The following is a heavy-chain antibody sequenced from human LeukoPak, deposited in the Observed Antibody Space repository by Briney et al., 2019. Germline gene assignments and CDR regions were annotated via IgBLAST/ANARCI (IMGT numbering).Heavy chain of an antibody. CDR2: IYYSGST. D-gene: IGHD3-3*01. Sequence: SETLSLTCTVSGGSISSSSYSWGWIRQPPGKGLEWIGSIYYSGSTYYNPSLKSRVTISVDTSKNQFSLKLSSVTAADTAVYYCARQVDFWSGYPFDYWGQGTLVTVSS. V-gene: IGHV4-39*01. CDR1: GGSISSSSYS. J-gene: IGHJ4*02. CDR3: ARQVDFWSGYPFDY.